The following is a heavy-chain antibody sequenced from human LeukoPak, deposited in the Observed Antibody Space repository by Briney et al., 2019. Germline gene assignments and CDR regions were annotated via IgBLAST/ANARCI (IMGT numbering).Heavy chain of an antibody. V-gene: IGHV1-2*06. CDR2: INPNSGGT. CDR1: GYTFTGYY. Sequence: ASVKVSCKASGYTFTGYYMHWVRQAPGQGLEWMGRINPNSGGTNYAQKFQGRVTMTRDTSISTAYMELSRLRSDDTAVYHCARDCTNGVCYGSIDYWGQGTLVTVSS. D-gene: IGHD2-8*01. CDR3: ARDCTNGVCYGSIDY. J-gene: IGHJ4*02.